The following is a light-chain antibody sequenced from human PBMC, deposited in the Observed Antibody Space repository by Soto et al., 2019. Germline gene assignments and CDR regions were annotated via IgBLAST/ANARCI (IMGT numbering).Light chain of an antibody. V-gene: IGKV1-9*01. CDR2: AAS. J-gene: IGKJ5*01. CDR3: QQLNSYPIA. Sequence: IQLTQSPSSLSESVGDRVTITCRASQGIRSYLAWYQQKPGKAPKLLIYAASTLQSGVPSRFSCSGSGTDFTLTISSLQPEDFATYYCQQLNSYPIAFGQETRLEIK. CDR1: QGIRSY.